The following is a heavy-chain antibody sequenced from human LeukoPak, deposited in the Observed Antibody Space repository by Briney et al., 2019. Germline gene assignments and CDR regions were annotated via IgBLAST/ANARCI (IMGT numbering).Heavy chain of an antibody. CDR1: GFTFSSYA. Sequence: GRSLRLSCAASGFTFSSYAMHWVRQAPGKGLEWVAVISYDGSNKYYADSVKGRFTISRDNSKNTLYLQMNSLRAEDTAVYYCAKVEGTTVVTMYYYGMDVWGQGTTVTVSS. CDR3: AKVEGTTVVTMYYYGMDV. CDR2: ISYDGSNK. D-gene: IGHD4-17*01. V-gene: IGHV3-30*04. J-gene: IGHJ6*02.